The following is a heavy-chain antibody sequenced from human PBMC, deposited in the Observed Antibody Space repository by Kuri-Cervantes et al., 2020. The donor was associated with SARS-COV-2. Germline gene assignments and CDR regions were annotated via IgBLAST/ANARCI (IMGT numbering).Heavy chain of an antibody. Sequence: GESLKISCAASGFTFSNYWMRWVRQAPGKGLEWVATIKQDGSEKYYVDSVKGRFTISRDNAKNSLNLQMNSLRAEDTAVYYCAREAFGYCSGGSCYSHYWGQGTLVTVSS. D-gene: IGHD2-15*01. CDR3: AREAFGYCSGGSCYSHY. V-gene: IGHV3-7*01. CDR1: GFTFSNYW. CDR2: IKQDGSEK. J-gene: IGHJ4*02.